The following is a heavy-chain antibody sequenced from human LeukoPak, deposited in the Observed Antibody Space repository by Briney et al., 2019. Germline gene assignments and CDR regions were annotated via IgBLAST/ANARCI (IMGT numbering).Heavy chain of an antibody. Sequence: GGSLRLSCAASGFPVSDNYMSWVRQDPGKGLGCVSIIYSDGTTYYADSVKGRFTISRDNSKNTLYLQMNSLRAEDTAVYYCARGPVSITMVRGRAFDYWGQGTLVTVSS. CDR2: IYSDGTT. CDR1: GFPVSDNY. D-gene: IGHD3-10*01. V-gene: IGHV3-66*01. CDR3: ARGPVSITMVRGRAFDY. J-gene: IGHJ4*02.